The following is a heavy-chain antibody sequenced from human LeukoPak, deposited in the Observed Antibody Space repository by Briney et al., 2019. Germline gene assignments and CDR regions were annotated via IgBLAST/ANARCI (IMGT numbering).Heavy chain of an antibody. CDR2: IYYSGST. Sequence: SETLSLTCTVSGGSISSYYWSWIRQPPGKGLEWLGYIYYSGSTNYNPSLKSRVTISVDTSKNQFSLKLSSVTAADTAVYYCARSLQQLVGSKVGYWYFDLWGRGTLVTVSS. D-gene: IGHD6-13*01. CDR3: ARSLQQLVGSKVGYWYFDL. J-gene: IGHJ2*01. V-gene: IGHV4-59*08. CDR1: GGSISSYY.